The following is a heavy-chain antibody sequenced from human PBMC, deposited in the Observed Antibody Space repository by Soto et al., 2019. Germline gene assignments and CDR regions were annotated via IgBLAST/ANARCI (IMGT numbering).Heavy chain of an antibody. V-gene: IGHV1-69*06. CDR3: AREIVTAGGNNYFDP. CDR1: GGTFSSYA. CDR2: IIPIFGTA. J-gene: IGHJ5*02. Sequence: SVKVSCKASGGTFSSYAISWVRQAPGQGLEWMGGIIPIFGTANYAQKFQGRVTITADKSTSTAYMELSSLRSEDTAVYFCAREIVTAGGNNYFDPWGPGTLVTVSS. D-gene: IGHD2-21*02.